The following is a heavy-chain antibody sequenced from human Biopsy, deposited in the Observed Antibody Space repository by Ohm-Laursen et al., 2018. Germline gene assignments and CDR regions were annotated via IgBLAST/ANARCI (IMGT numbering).Heavy chain of an antibody. J-gene: IGHJ3*02. D-gene: IGHD3-3*01. CDR1: GYTFTAYG. Sequence: ASVKVSCKASGYTFTAYGISWVRQAPGQGLEWMGWISTYNDDTNIAQKFQGRVSTTTDTSTRTAYMELRSLRSGDTAIYFCARDPGYDFWSGSDPFDIWGQGTLVTVS. CDR3: ARDPGYDFWSGSDPFDI. V-gene: IGHV1-18*04. CDR2: ISTYNDDT.